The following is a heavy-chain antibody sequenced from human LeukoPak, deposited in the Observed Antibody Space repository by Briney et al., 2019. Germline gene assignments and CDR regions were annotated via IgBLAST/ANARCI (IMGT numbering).Heavy chain of an antibody. CDR2: IIPIFGTA. D-gene: IGHD3-3*01. CDR1: GGTFSSYA. V-gene: IGHV1-69*05. CDR3: AREDYDFWSGYSVNWFDP. Sequence: SVKVSCKASGGTFSSYAISWVRQAPGQGLEWMGRIIPIFGTANYAQKFQGRVTTTTDESTSTAYMELSSLRSEDTAVYYCAREDYDFWSGYSVNWFDPWGQGTLVTVSS. J-gene: IGHJ5*02.